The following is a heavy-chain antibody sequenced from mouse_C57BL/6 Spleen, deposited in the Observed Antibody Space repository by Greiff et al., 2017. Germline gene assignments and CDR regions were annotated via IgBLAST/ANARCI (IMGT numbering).Heavy chain of an antibody. CDR2: ISSGSSTI. CDR3: ARLDYYGNIYAMDY. V-gene: IGHV5-17*01. J-gene: IGHJ4*01. Sequence: EVMLVESGGGLVKPGGSLKLSCAASGFTFSDYGMHWVRQAPEKGLEWVAYISSGSSTIYYADTVKGRFTISRDNAKNTLFLQMTSLRSEDTAMYYCARLDYYGNIYAMDYWGQGTSVTVSS. CDR1: GFTFSDYG. D-gene: IGHD2-1*01.